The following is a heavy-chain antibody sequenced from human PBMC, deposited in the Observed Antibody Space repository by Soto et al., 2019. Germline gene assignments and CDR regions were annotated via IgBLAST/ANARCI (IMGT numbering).Heavy chain of an antibody. CDR2: ISGSGGST. J-gene: IGHJ5*02. CDR1: GFTFSSYA. V-gene: IGHV3-23*01. CDR3: AKDRIAVTGRSEFDP. D-gene: IGHD6-19*01. Sequence: GGSLRLSCAASGFTFSSYAMSWVRQAPGKGLEWVSAISGSGGSTYYADSVKGRFTISRDNSKNTLYLQMNSLRAEDTAVYYCAKDRIAVTGRSEFDPWGQGTLVTVSS.